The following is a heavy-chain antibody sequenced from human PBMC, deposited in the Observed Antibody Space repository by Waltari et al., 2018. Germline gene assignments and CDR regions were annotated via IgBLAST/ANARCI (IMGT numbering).Heavy chain of an antibody. J-gene: IGHJ4*02. D-gene: IGHD6-13*01. CDR1: GYTCTGYY. Sequence: QVQLVQSGAEVKKPGASVKVSCKASGYTCTGYYMHWVRQAPGQGLEWMGRINPNSGGTNYAQKFQGRVTMTRDTSISTAYMELSRLRSDDTAVYYCARELTGYSSSWYDYWGQGTLVTVSS. V-gene: IGHV1-2*06. CDR3: ARELTGYSSSWYDY. CDR2: INPNSGGT.